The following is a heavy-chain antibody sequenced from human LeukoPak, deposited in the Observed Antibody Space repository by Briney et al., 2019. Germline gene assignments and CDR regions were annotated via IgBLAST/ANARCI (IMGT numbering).Heavy chain of an antibody. D-gene: IGHD2-15*01. J-gene: IGHJ4*02. CDR3: ASRDPCSGGTCYGLAY. Sequence: QSGGSLRLSCATSGFTFSSYSMRWVRQAPGEGLEWVSAVSSSGSSTYYAGSVKGRFTISRDISKNTVYLHMNSLRAEDTAVYFCASRDPCSGGTCYGLAYWGQGTLVTVSS. V-gene: IGHV3-23*01. CDR1: GFTFSSYS. CDR2: VSSSGSST.